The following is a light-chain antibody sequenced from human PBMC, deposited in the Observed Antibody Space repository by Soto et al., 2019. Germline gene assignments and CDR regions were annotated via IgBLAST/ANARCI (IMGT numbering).Light chain of an antibody. Sequence: EVVMTHSPSTLSVSPLERATLSFMASQSVTSNYLAWYQQKPGLAPRLILYDTSFRATGIPDRFSGSGSGTDFTLTISRLDPEDFAVYYCQQYGSSASFGQGTKVDIK. CDR1: QSVTSNY. CDR3: QQYGSSAS. J-gene: IGKJ1*01. V-gene: IGKV3D-20*01. CDR2: DTS.